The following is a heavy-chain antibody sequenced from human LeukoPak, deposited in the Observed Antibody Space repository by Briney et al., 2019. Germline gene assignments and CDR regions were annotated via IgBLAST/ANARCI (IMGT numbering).Heavy chain of an antibody. J-gene: IGHJ4*02. V-gene: IGHV3-48*04. Sequence: GGSLRLSCAASGFTFSTYSMNWVGQARGKGLEWVSYISRSGSTIYYADSVKGRFTISRENAMNSLYLQMNSLRVEDTSVYYCARLRGLSSGTYRYQTALEYWGQGSLVTVSS. CDR1: GFTFSTYS. CDR2: ISRSGSTI. CDR3: ARLRGLSSGTYRYQTALEY. D-gene: IGHD1-26*01.